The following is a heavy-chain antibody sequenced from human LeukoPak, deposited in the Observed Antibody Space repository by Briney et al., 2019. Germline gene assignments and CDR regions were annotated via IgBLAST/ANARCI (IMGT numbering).Heavy chain of an antibody. V-gene: IGHV1-2*02. CDR3: ARDWGSYLTDDAFDI. CDR1: GYTFTGYY. D-gene: IGHD1-26*01. CDR2: INPNSGGT. Sequence: ASVKVSCKASGYTFTGYYMHWVRQAPGQGLEWMGWINPNSGGTNYAQKFQGRVTMTRDTSISTAYMELSRLRSDDTAVYYCARDWGSYLTDDAFDIWGQGTMVTVSS. J-gene: IGHJ3*02.